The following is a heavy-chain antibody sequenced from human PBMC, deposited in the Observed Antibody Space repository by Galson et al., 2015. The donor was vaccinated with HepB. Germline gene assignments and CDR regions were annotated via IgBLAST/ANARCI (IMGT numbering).Heavy chain of an antibody. D-gene: IGHD1-26*01. J-gene: IGHJ6*02. CDR1: GFTFSSYS. Sequence: SLRLSCAASGFTFSSYSMNWVRQAPGKGLEWVSYISSSSSTIYYADSVKGRFTISRDNAKNSLYLQMNSLRDEDTAVYYCARDRRWDEFYYYYGMDVWGQGTTVTVSS. V-gene: IGHV3-48*02. CDR3: ARDRRWDEFYYYYGMDV. CDR2: ISSSSSTI.